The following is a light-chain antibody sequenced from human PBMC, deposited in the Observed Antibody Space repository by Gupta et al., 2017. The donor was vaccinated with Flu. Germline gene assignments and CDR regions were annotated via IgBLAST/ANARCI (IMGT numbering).Light chain of an antibody. CDR3: ATEDASRSVVV. J-gene: IGLJ2*01. Sequence: SVTISSESSTSEVGSNNVDWYQQRAATAPRLLIYTNSRSVSAAPDRFSGTKYGTTASMTTTGFQAEEEADYYYATEDASRSVVVFGGGTKRTVL. V-gene: IGLV1-44*01. CDR2: TNS. CDR1: TSEVGSNN.